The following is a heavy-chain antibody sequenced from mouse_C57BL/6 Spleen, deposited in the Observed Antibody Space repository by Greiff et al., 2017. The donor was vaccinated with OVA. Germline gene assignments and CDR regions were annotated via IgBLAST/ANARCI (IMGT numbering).Heavy chain of an antibody. CDR3: ASYYYGDWYFDV. V-gene: IGHV1-64*01. CDR1: GYTFTSYW. D-gene: IGHD1-1*01. Sequence: QVQLQQPGAELVKPGASVKLSCKASGYTFTSYWMHWVKQRPGQGLEWIGMIHPNSGSTNYNEKFKSKATLTVDKSSSTAYMQLSSLTSEDSAVYYCASYYYGDWYFDVWGTGTTVTVSS. J-gene: IGHJ1*03. CDR2: IHPNSGST.